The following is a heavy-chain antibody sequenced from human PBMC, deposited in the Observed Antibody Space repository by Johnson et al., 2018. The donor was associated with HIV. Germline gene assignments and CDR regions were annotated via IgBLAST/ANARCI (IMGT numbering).Heavy chain of an antibody. J-gene: IGHJ3*02. CDR1: GFTFSTYA. CDR2: IWYDGSNK. V-gene: IGHV3-33*06. CDR3: AKDGEYSSPGAFDI. D-gene: IGHD6-6*01. Sequence: QVQLVESGGGVVRPGGSLRLSCAASGFTFSTYAMHWVRQAPGKGLEWVAVIWYDGSNKYYADSVKGRFTISRDNSKNTLYLQMNSLRAEDTAVYYCAKDGEYSSPGAFDIWGQGTMVTVSS.